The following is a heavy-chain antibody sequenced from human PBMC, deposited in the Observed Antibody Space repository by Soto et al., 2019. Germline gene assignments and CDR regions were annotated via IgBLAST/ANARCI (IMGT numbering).Heavy chain of an antibody. Sequence: EVQLVESGGGLVQPGGSLRLSCAASGFTFSSYWMHWVRQAPGKGLVWVSRINSDGSSTSYADSVKGRFTISRDNAKNTLDLQMSSLRAEDTAVYYCAGSGSYRYYGMDVWGQGTTVTVSS. CDR2: INSDGSST. V-gene: IGHV3-74*01. CDR3: AGSGSYRYYGMDV. D-gene: IGHD3-10*01. J-gene: IGHJ6*02. CDR1: GFTFSSYW.